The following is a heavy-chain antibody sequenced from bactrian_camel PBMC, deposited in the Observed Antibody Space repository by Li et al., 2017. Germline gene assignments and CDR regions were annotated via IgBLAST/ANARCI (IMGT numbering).Heavy chain of an antibody. Sequence: HVQLVESGGGSVQAGGSLRLSCAASGFTFSSYYMSWVRQAPGKGLEWVSSIYSDGSKTYYADSVKGRFTISRDNAKNTVYLQMNSPKFEDTALYYCATAESYYSDYPPFHWGQGTQVTVS. CDR2: IYSDGSKT. D-gene: IGHD4*01. J-gene: IGHJ4*01. CDR3: ATAESYYSDYPPFH. V-gene: IGHV3-2*01. CDR1: GFTFSSYY.